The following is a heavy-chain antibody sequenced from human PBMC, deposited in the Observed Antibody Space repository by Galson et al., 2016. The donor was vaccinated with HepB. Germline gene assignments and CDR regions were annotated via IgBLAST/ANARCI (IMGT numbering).Heavy chain of an antibody. CDR2: IGAHNDRT. Sequence: SVKVSCKASGYNFRIFGITWVRQAPGQGLEWMGWIGAHNDRTNYAPKFQGRVTMTTDTSTSTAYVELRSLKSDDTAVYYCARAGAAVTTHFDLWGRGTPVAVSS. V-gene: IGHV1-18*01. J-gene: IGHJ5*02. D-gene: IGHD4-17*01. CDR1: GYNFRIFG. CDR3: ARAGAAVTTHFDL.